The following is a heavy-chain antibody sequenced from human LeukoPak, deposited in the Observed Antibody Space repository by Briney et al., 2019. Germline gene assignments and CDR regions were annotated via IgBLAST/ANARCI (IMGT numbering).Heavy chain of an antibody. CDR1: GFTFSSYS. Sequence: GGSLRLSCAASGFTFSSYSMNWVRQAPGKGLEWVSSISSSSSYIYYADSVKGRFTISRDNAKYSLYLQMSSLRAEDTAVYYCARWVTAGGGCDYWGQGTLVTVSS. J-gene: IGHJ4*02. CDR3: ARWVTAGGGCDY. V-gene: IGHV3-21*01. CDR2: ISSSSSYI. D-gene: IGHD2-21*02.